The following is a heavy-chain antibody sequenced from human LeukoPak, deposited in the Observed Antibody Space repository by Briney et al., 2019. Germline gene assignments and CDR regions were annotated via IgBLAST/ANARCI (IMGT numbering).Heavy chain of an antibody. CDR3: ARVRYCSTNRCYDREFDN. CDR1: GGSISNYY. J-gene: IGHJ4*02. V-gene: IGHV4-59*01. D-gene: IGHD2-2*01. CDR2: IYYSGNT. Sequence: PSETLSLTCTVSGGSISNYYWSWIRQPPGKGLEWIGYIYYSGNTNYNPSLKSRVTISVDTSKNQFSLKLNSVTAADTAVYYCARVRYCSTNRCYDREFDNWGQGTLVTVS.